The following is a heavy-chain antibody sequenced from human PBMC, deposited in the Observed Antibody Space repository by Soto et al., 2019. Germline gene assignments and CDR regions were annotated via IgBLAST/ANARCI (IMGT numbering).Heavy chain of an antibody. J-gene: IGHJ4*02. CDR3: ARDGMITFGGVIVADY. Sequence: EVHLVESGGGLVQPGGSLRLACAASGFTFSDYWMSWVRQAPGKGLEWVANIKQDGSEKFYVNSVEGRFTISRDNAKNSLYLQMNSLRAEDTAVYYCARDGMITFGGVIVADYWGQGTLVTVSS. V-gene: IGHV3-7*05. CDR2: IKQDGSEK. D-gene: IGHD3-16*02. CDR1: GFTFSDYW.